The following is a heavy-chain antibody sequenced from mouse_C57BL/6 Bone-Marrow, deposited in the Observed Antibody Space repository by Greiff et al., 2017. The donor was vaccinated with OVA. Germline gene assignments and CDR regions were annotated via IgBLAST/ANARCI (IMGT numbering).Heavy chain of an antibody. Sequence: VQLVESGAELVRPGASVTLSCKASGYTFTDYEMHWVKQTPVHGLEWIGAIDPETGGTAYNQKFKGKAILTADKSSSTAYMELRSLTSEDSAVYYCTRDYYGSSYVDYWGQGTTLTVSS. CDR2: IDPETGGT. V-gene: IGHV1-15*01. CDR3: TRDYYGSSYVDY. D-gene: IGHD1-1*01. J-gene: IGHJ2*01. CDR1: GYTFTDYE.